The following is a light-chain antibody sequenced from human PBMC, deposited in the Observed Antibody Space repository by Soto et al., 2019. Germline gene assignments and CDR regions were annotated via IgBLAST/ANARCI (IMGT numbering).Light chain of an antibody. CDR2: GAS. CDR1: QSVRSSY. Sequence: EIVLTQSPGTLSLSPGERATLSCRASQSVRSSYLAWYQQKPGQAPRLLIYGASSRATGIPDRFSGSVSGTDFTLTISRLEPEDFAVYYCQQYGSSLRTFGQGTKVEIK. J-gene: IGKJ1*01. CDR3: QQYGSSLRT. V-gene: IGKV3-20*01.